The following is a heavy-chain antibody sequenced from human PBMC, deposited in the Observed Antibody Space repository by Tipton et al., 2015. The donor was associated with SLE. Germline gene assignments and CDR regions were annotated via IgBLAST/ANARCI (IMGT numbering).Heavy chain of an antibody. CDR2: ISSSSRYI. Sequence: GSLRLSCAASGFIFSDYSMNWVRQAPGKGLEWVSSISSSSRYIYQAESLKGRFTISRDNAKNSLYLQMNSLRVEDTAVYFCAGDDYASGITWGQGTLVTVSS. CDR1: GFIFSDYS. CDR3: AGDDYASGIT. D-gene: IGHD3-10*01. J-gene: IGHJ5*02. V-gene: IGHV3-21*03.